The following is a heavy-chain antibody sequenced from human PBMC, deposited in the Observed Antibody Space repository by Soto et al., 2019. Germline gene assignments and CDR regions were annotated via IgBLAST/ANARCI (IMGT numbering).Heavy chain of an antibody. V-gene: IGHV5-51*01. CDR2: IYPGDSDT. Sequence: PGESLKISCKDSGYSFTTYWIGWVRQMPGKGLEWMGIIYPGDSDTRYSPSFQGQVTISADKSINTAYLQWSSLKASDTAMYYCARQATVTDAFDIWGQGTMVTVSS. CDR1: GYSFTTYW. CDR3: ARQATVTDAFDI. D-gene: IGHD4-17*01. J-gene: IGHJ3*02.